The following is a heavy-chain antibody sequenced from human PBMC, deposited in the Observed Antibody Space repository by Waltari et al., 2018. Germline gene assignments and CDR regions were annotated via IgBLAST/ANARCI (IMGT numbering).Heavy chain of an antibody. D-gene: IGHD6-13*01. Sequence: QLVQSGAEVKKPGASVNVSCKAPGYIFSHYGITWVRKAPGHGLEWMGWIYPYSGNTKYEQSLQGRVTLTTDTSTTTAYMEIRSLRSDDTAIYYCARDDADSSNFGGFWGQGTLVTVSS. J-gene: IGHJ4*02. CDR3: ARDDADSSNFGGF. CDR2: IYPYSGNT. CDR1: GYIFSHYG. V-gene: IGHV1-18*01.